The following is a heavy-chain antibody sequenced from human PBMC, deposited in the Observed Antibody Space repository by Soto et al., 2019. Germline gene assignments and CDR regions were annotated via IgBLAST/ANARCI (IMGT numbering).Heavy chain of an antibody. V-gene: IGHV3-9*01. Sequence: PGGSLRLSCAASGFIFDDFGMHWVRQAPGKGLEWVSGVTWNGGNIDYADSVKGRFTITRDNAKNSLYLQMNGLRGEDTALYYCAKDRYGSLEGGMDVWGKGTTVTVSS. CDR3: AKDRYGSLEGGMDV. CDR1: GFIFDDFG. CDR2: VTWNGGNI. D-gene: IGHD1-26*01. J-gene: IGHJ6*03.